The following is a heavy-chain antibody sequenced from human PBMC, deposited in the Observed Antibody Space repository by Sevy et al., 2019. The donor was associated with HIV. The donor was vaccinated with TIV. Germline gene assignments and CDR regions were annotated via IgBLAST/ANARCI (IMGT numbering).Heavy chain of an antibody. J-gene: IGHJ5*02. Sequence: GGSLRLSCAASGFTFGSYSMNWVRQAPGKGLEWVSSISSSSSYIYYTDSVKGRFTISRDNAKNSLYLQMNSLRAEDTAVYYCARGGFDGIFDPWGQGTLVTVSS. CDR2: ISSSSSYI. CDR1: GFTFGSYS. V-gene: IGHV3-21*01. D-gene: IGHD1-26*01. CDR3: ARGGFDGIFDP.